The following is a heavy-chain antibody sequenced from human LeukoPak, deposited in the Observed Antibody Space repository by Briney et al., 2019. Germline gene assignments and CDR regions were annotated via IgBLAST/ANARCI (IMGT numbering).Heavy chain of an antibody. J-gene: IGHJ6*03. CDR3: AKEGIRLMGSSSGARYYYYYMDV. V-gene: IGHV3-23*01. CDR2: ISGSGGST. D-gene: IGHD6-13*01. Sequence: GGSLGLSCAASGFTFSSYAMSWVRQAPGKGLEWVSAISGSGGSTYYADSVKGRFTISRDNSKNTLYPQMNSLRAEDTAVYYCAKEGIRLMGSSSGARYYYYYMDVWGKGTTVTVSS. CDR1: GFTFSSYA.